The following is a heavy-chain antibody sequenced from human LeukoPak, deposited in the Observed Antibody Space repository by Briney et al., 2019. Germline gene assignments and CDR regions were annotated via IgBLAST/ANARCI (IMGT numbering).Heavy chain of an antibody. J-gene: IGHJ4*02. CDR1: GGSISSYY. CDR2: IYYSGST. Sequence: SETLFLTCTVSGGSISSYYWSWIRQPPGKGLEWIGYIYYSGSTNYNPSLKSRVTIPVDTSKNQFSLKLSSVTAADTAVYYCAAGYLSSWYYFDYWGQGTLVTVSS. D-gene: IGHD6-13*01. V-gene: IGHV4-59*01. CDR3: AAGYLSSWYYFDY.